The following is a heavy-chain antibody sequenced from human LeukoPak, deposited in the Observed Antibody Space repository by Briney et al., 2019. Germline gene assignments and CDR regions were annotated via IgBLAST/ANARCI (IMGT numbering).Heavy chain of an antibody. CDR1: GYTFTNYA. D-gene: IGHD6-19*01. J-gene: IGHJ4*02. Sequence: ASVKVSCKASGYTFTNYAISWVRQAPGQGLEWMGTINPSGGGTSYSPKFQGRVTMTTDTSTSTVYMELISLRSEDTAVYYCARRSGWIWGQGSLVTVSS. CDR3: ARRSGWI. V-gene: IGHV1-46*01. CDR2: INPSGGGT.